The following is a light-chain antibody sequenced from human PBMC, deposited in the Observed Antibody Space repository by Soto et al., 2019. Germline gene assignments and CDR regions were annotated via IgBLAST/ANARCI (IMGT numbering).Light chain of an antibody. Sequence: EIVLTQSPATLSLSPGERATLSCRASQSVTSYLAWYQQKPGQAPRLLIHSTSTRATGIPGRFSGSGSGTEFTLTISSLQSEDFAVYYCQQYQSWPPTFGQGTKVDIK. CDR3: QQYQSWPPT. CDR2: STS. CDR1: QSVTSY. V-gene: IGKV3-15*01. J-gene: IGKJ1*01.